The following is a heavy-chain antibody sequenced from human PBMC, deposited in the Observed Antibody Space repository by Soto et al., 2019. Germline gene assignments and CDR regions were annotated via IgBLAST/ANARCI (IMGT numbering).Heavy chain of an antibody. V-gene: IGHV3-23*01. D-gene: IGHD3-16*02. Sequence: EVQLLESGGGLVQPGGSLRLSCAASGFTFSSYAMSWVRQAPGKGLEWVSAISGSGGSTYYADSVKGQFTISRDNSKNTLYLQMNSLRAEDTAVYYCAKNGHDYVWGSYRYTPDYWGQGTLVTVSS. CDR2: ISGSGGST. CDR1: GFTFSSYA. J-gene: IGHJ4*02. CDR3: AKNGHDYVWGSYRYTPDY.